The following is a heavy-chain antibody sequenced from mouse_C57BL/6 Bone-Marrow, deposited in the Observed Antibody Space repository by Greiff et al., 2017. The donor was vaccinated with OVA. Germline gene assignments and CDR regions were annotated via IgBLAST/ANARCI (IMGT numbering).Heavy chain of an antibody. CDR3: ARKAYYGSSYGYFDV. Sequence: EVMLVESGGGLVKPGGSLKLSCAASGFTFSDYGMHWVRQAPEKGLEWVAYISSGSSTIYYADTVKGRFTISRDNAKNTLFLQMSSLRSEDTAMYYCARKAYYGSSYGYFDVWGTGPTVTVSS. J-gene: IGHJ1*03. V-gene: IGHV5-17*01. CDR2: ISSGSSTI. D-gene: IGHD1-1*01. CDR1: GFTFSDYG.